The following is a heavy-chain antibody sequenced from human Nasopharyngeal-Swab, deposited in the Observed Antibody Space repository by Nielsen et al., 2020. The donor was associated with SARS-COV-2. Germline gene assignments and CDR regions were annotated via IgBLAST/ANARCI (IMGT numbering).Heavy chain of an antibody. Sequence: GESLKISCAASGFTFSSYEMNWVRQAPGKGLEWVSSISSSGSYIYYADSVKGRFTISRDNAKSSLYLQVNSLRAEDTAVYYCARGGDFWSGYSNWFDPWGRGTLVTVSS. V-gene: IGHV3-21*01. CDR1: GFTFSSYE. D-gene: IGHD3-3*01. J-gene: IGHJ5*02. CDR2: ISSSGSYI. CDR3: ARGGDFWSGYSNWFDP.